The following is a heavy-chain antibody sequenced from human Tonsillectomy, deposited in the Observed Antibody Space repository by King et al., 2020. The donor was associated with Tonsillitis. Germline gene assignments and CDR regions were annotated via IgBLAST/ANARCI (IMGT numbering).Heavy chain of an antibody. CDR1: GFTVSSNY. D-gene: IGHD3-10*01. J-gene: IGHJ4*02. V-gene: IGHV3-66*01. Sequence: VQLVESGGGLVQPGGSLRLSCAASGFTVSSNYMSWVRQAPGKGLEWVSLIYSGGNTYYADSVKGRFTISRDNSRNTLYLQMNSLRAEGTAVYYCARDSAYYGSGRTLDYWGQGTLVTVSS. CDR2: IYSGGNT. CDR3: ARDSAYYGSGRTLDY.